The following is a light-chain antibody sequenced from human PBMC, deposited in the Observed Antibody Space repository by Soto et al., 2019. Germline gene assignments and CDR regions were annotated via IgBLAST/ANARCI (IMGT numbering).Light chain of an antibody. J-gene: IGKJ4*01. CDR1: QSVASY. Sequence: EVVLTQSPATLSLSPGERATLSCRASQSVASYLAWYQQRPGQAPRLLVYDASNRAPGIPARFSGSGSGTDFTLTINSLEPEDFAIYYCQQRANWPLTFGGGTRVELK. CDR2: DAS. V-gene: IGKV3-11*01. CDR3: QQRANWPLT.